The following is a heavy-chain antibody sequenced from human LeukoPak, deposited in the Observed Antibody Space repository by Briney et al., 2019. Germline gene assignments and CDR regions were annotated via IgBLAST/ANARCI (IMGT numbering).Heavy chain of an antibody. Sequence: GESLRLSCAASGFTFSSYEMNWVRQAPGKGLEWVSYISSSGSTKDYADSVKGRFTVSRDNAKNSLFLQMNSLRVEDTAVYYCARAHYYDSSGLDNWGQGTLVTVSS. D-gene: IGHD3-22*01. CDR3: ARAHYYDSSGLDN. CDR1: GFTFSSYE. J-gene: IGHJ4*02. V-gene: IGHV3-48*03. CDR2: ISSSGSTK.